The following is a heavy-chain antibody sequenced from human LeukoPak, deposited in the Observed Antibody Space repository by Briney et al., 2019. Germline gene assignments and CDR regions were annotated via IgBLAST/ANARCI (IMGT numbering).Heavy chain of an antibody. V-gene: IGHV1-24*01. J-gene: IGHJ4*02. CDR3: ATGFDWLLGY. Sequence: ASVKGSCKVSGYRLTALSMHWVRQAPGKGLEWMGGFDHEDDETIYAQKCQGRVTMTEDTSTDTAYMELSSLRSEDTAVYYCATGFDWLLGYWGQGTLVTVSS. CDR1: GYRLTALS. CDR2: FDHEDDET. D-gene: IGHD3-9*01.